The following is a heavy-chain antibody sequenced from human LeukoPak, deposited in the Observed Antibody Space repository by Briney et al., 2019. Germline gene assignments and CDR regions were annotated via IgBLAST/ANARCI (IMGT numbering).Heavy chain of an antibody. V-gene: IGHV5-51*01. J-gene: IGHJ4*02. CDR1: GYSFTSYL. D-gene: IGHD2-15*01. Sequence: GESLKISCKGSGYSFTSYLIGWVRQIPGKALEWMGIIYPRDSDTRYSPSFQGQVTISADKSIITAYLQWSSLKASDTAMSYCASSRVADPYYFDYWGQGTLVTVSS. CDR2: IYPRDSDT. CDR3: ASSRVADPYYFDY.